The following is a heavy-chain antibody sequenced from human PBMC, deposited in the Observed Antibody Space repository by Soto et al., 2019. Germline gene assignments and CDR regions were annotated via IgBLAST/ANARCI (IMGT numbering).Heavy chain of an antibody. V-gene: IGHV1-2*04. CDR1: GYTFTGYY. Sequence: AASVKVSCKASGYTFTGYYMHWVRQAPGQGLEWMGWINPNSGGTNYAQKFQGWVTMTRDTSISTAYMELSRLRSDDTAVYYCARAAPPGGYCSGGSCYSPLLHPYYYGMDVWGQGTTVTVSS. CDR3: ARAAPPGGYCSGGSCYSPLLHPYYYGMDV. J-gene: IGHJ6*02. CDR2: INPNSGGT. D-gene: IGHD2-15*01.